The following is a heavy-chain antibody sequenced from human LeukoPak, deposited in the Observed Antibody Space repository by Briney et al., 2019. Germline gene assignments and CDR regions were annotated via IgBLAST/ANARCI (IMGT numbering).Heavy chain of an antibody. CDR3: ARVRDGDNYRNWAFDY. D-gene: IGHD5-24*01. CDR1: GYTFTGHF. Sequence: ASVTFSCKASGYTFTGHFIFWVRQAPGQGLEWMGWMNPSFGGTDYAQRFNGRVTLTRDTSISTAYMEMSSLGSDDTAMYYCARVRDGDNYRNWAFDYWGQETLDPVSS. V-gene: IGHV1-2*02. J-gene: IGHJ4*02. CDR2: MNPSFGGT.